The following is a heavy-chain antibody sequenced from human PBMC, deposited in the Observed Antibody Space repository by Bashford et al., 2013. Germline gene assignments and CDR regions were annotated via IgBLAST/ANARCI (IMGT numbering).Heavy chain of an antibody. CDR1: GDSINSGTYY. CDR2: IYFSGST. J-gene: IGHJ5*01. D-gene: IGHD3-22*01. Sequence: TLSLTCTVSGDSINSGTYYWNWVRQHPGKGLEWIGYIYFSGSTYYNPSLKSRVNISMDTSKNQFSLKLLSVTAADTAVYYCARGYDTGGFFDFWGQGTLVTVSS. CDR3: ARGYDTGGFFDF. V-gene: IGHV4-31*03.